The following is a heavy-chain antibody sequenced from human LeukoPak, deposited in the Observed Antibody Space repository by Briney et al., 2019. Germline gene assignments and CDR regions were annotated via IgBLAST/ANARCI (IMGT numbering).Heavy chain of an antibody. CDR2: IYYSGST. J-gene: IGHJ3*02. D-gene: IGHD3-10*01. V-gene: IGHV4-59*01. CDR1: GGSISSYY. CDR3: VGAYYYGADALDI. Sequence: SETLSLTCTVSGGSISSYYWSWIRQPPGKGLEWIGYIYYSGSTNYNPSLKSRVTISVDTSKNQFSLKLSSVTAADTAVYYCVGAYYYGADALDIWGQGTMVTVSS.